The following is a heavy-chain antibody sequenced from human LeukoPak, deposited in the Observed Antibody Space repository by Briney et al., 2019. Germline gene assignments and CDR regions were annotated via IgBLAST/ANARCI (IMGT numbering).Heavy chain of an antibody. CDR2: INHSGST. J-gene: IGHJ4*02. CDR1: GGSFSGYY. D-gene: IGHD6-19*01. V-gene: IGHV4-34*01. Sequence: PSETLSLTCAVYGGSFSGYYWSWIRQPPGKGLEWIGEINHSGSTNYNPSLKSRVTISVDTSKNQFSLKLSSVTAADTAVYYCARGRVAGTTGVDYWGQGTLVTVS. CDR3: ARGRVAGTTGVDY.